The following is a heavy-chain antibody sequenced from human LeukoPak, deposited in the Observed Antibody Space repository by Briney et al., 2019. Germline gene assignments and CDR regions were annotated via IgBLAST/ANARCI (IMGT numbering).Heavy chain of an antibody. CDR2: ISWNSGSI. CDR3: TKEAVAGNFDY. J-gene: IGHJ4*02. CDR1: GFTFDDYA. D-gene: IGHD6-19*01. V-gene: IGHV3-9*01. Sequence: GGSLRLSCAASGFTFDDYAMHWVRQAPGKGLEWVSGISWNSGSISYADSVKGRFTISRDNAKDSLYLQMNSLRAEDTALYYCTKEAVAGNFDYWGQGTLVTVSS.